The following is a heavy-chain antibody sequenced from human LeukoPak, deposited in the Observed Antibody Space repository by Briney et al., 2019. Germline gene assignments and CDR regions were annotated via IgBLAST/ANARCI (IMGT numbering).Heavy chain of an antibody. CDR1: GFTFSDYN. Sequence: PGGSLRLSCAASGFTFSDYNMRWIRQAPGKGLEWGSSISRSGSTKYYADSVKGRFTISRDNAKNSLYLQMNSLRAEDTAVYYCAELGITMIGGVWGKGTTVTISS. J-gene: IGHJ6*04. V-gene: IGHV3-11*04. D-gene: IGHD3-10*02. CDR3: AELGITMIGGV. CDR2: ISRSGSTK.